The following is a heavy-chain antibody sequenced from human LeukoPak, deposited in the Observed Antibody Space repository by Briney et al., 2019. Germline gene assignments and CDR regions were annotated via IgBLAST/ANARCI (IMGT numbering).Heavy chain of an antibody. D-gene: IGHD3-10*01. CDR2: ISWNSGSI. J-gene: IGHJ4*02. CDR1: GFTFDDYA. Sequence: GGSLRLSCAASGFTFDDYAMHWVRQAPGKGLEWVSGISWNSGSIGYADSVKGRFTISRDNAKNSLYLQMNSLRSDDTAVYYCARDLGHSGSYYSRNFDYWGQGTLVTVSS. V-gene: IGHV3-9*01. CDR3: ARDLGHSGSYYSRNFDY.